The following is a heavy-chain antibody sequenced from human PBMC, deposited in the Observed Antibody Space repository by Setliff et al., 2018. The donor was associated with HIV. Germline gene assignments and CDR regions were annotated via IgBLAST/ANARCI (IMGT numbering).Heavy chain of an antibody. CDR1: GYPFTDYF. J-gene: IGHJ5*02. D-gene: IGHD1-1*01. Sequence: ASVKVSCKTSGYPFTDYFIHWIQQAPGKGLEWMGRVDPEDGETILAERFRGRVTMTADTSTDTAFMELSSLRSEDTATYYCTIATETPGMTTRENWFDPWCQGTLFTVSS. CDR2: VDPEDGET. V-gene: IGHV1-69-2*01. CDR3: TIATETPGMTTRENWFDP.